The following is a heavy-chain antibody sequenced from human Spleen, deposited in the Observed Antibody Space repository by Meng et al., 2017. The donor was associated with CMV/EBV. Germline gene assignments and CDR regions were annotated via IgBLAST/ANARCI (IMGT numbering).Heavy chain of an antibody. CDR1: GGSFSGYY. V-gene: IGHV4-34*01. Sequence: QVQLQQWGAGLCKPSETLSLTCAVYGGSFSGYYWSWIRQPPGKGLEWIGEINHSGSTNYNPSLKSRVSISGDTSNKQFSLKLTSVTAADTAVYYCARSPYSGSALPFFDYWGQGSLVTVSS. CDR3: ARSPYSGSALPFFDY. CDR2: INHSGST. J-gene: IGHJ4*02. D-gene: IGHD1-26*01.